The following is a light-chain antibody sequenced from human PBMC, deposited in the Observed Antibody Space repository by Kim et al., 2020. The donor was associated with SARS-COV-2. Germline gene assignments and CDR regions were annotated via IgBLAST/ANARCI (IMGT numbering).Light chain of an antibody. CDR3: SSYAGTNNRVV. Sequence: QSVPISCTGTSSDIGEYNYVSWYQQHPGEAPKLMIFEVSKRPSGVPGRFSGSKSGNTASLTVSGLQAEDEADYYCSSYAGTNNRVVFGGGTQLTVL. V-gene: IGLV2-8*01. CDR2: EVS. J-gene: IGLJ2*01. CDR1: SSDIGEYNY.